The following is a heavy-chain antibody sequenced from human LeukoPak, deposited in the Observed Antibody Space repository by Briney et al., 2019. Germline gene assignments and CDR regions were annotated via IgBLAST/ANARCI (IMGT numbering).Heavy chain of an antibody. Sequence: GGSLRLSCAASGFSFSTSSMNWVRQAPGKGLEWISYISSSSSAIYYGDSVKGRFAISRDNAKNSLYLQMNSLRAEDTAVYHCARVARGYSYGPFDYWGQGTLVTVSS. V-gene: IGHV3-48*01. J-gene: IGHJ4*02. CDR3: ARVARGYSYGPFDY. CDR2: ISSSSSAI. CDR1: GFSFSTSS. D-gene: IGHD5-18*01.